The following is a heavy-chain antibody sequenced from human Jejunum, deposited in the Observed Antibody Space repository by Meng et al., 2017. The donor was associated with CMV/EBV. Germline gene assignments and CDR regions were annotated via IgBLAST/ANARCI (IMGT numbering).Heavy chain of an antibody. CDR3: ARDGGGFNSSPFDY. CDR1: GFTFSSHA. Sequence: SGFTFSSHAMHWVRQAPGKGLEWVAVTSYDGNSQYYTDSVKGRFTISRDNSDNMLYLQMNSLRADDAAIYYCARDGGGFNSSPFDYWGQGTLVTVSS. D-gene: IGHD3-16*01. CDR2: TSYDGNSQ. J-gene: IGHJ4*02. V-gene: IGHV3-30*04.